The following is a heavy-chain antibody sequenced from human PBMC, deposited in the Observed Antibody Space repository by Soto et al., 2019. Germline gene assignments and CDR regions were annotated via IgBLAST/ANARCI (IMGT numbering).Heavy chain of an antibody. Sequence: ASVKVSCKVSGYTLTELSMHWVRQAPGKGLEWMGGFDPEDGETIYAQKFQGRVTMTEDTSTDTAYMELSSLRSEDTAVYYCATDTVAAYYFDYWGQGTLVTVYS. CDR2: FDPEDGET. CDR3: ATDTVAAYYFDY. V-gene: IGHV1-24*01. D-gene: IGHD6-19*01. CDR1: GYTLTELS. J-gene: IGHJ4*02.